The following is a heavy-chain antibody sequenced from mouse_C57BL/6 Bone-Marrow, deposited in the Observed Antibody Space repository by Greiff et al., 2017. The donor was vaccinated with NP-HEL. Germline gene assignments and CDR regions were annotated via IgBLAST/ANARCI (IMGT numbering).Heavy chain of an antibody. CDR3: ARDYYGNWDYFDY. CDR1: GYTFTSYW. CDR2: IHPNSGST. D-gene: IGHD2-1*01. Sequence: QVQLKQPGAELVKPGASVKLSCKASGYTFTSYWMHWVKQRPGQGLEWIGMIHPNSGSTNYNEKFKSKATLTVDKSSSTAYMQLSSLTSEDSAVYYCARDYYGNWDYFDYWGQGTTLTVSS. J-gene: IGHJ2*01. V-gene: IGHV1-64*01.